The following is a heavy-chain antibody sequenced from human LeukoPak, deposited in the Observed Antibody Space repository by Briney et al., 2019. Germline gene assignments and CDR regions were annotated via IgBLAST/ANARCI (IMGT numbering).Heavy chain of an antibody. D-gene: IGHD2-15*01. J-gene: IGHJ3*02. CDR2: IYTSGST. Sequence: PSETLSLTCTVSGGSISRDYWNWIRQPAGKGLEWIGRIYTSGSTNYNPSLKSRVTISVDTSKNQFSLKLSSVTAADTAVYYCARGDPIVVVVAATPGYAFDIWGQGTMVTVSS. V-gene: IGHV4-4*07. CDR1: GGSISRDY. CDR3: ARGDPIVVVVAATPGYAFDI.